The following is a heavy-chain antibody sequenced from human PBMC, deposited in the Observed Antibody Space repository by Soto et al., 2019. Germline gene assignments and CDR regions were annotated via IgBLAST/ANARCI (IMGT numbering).Heavy chain of an antibody. CDR3: ASYCSSTSCPFDY. Sequence: ASVKVSCTASGYTFTSYDINWVRQATGQGLEWMGWMNPNSGNTGYAQKFQGRVTMTRNTSISTAYMELSSLRSEDTAVYYCASYCSSTSCPFDYWGQGTLVTVSS. D-gene: IGHD2-2*01. V-gene: IGHV1-8*01. CDR1: GYTFTSYD. CDR2: MNPNSGNT. J-gene: IGHJ4*02.